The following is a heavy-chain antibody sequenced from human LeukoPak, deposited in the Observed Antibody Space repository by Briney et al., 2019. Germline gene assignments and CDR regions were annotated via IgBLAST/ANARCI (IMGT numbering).Heavy chain of an antibody. D-gene: IGHD3-10*01. CDR3: AKDKSMVRELDY. CDR2: IQSDGRNQ. V-gene: IGHV3-30*02. Sequence: GGSLRLSCAASGFTFKNYAMSWVRQAPGKGLEWLAFIQSDGRNQYYADSVKGQFTISRDNSKNTLFLQMNNLRAEDTAVYYCAKDKSMVRELDYWGQGTLVTVSS. J-gene: IGHJ4*02. CDR1: GFTFKNYA.